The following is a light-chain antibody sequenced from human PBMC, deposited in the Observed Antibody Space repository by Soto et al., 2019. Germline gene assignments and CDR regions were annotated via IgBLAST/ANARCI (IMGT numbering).Light chain of an antibody. V-gene: IGLV2-23*02. CDR2: EVS. Sequence: QSVLTQPPSVSAAPGQKVTISCSGSSSNIGNNYVSWYQQHPGKAPKVLIYEVSERPSGVSNRFSGSKSGNTASLTISGLQAEDEAEYYCCSYAGSRTHVLFGGGTKLTVL. CDR1: SSNIGNNY. CDR3: CSYAGSRTHVL. J-gene: IGLJ2*01.